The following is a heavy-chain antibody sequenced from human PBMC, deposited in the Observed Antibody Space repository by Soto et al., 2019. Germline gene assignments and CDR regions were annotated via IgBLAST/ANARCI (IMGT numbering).Heavy chain of an antibody. CDR3: ARGQQLGHFDY. Sequence: SKTLSLTCAVYGGSFSGYYWSWIRQPPGKGLEWIGEINHNGSTNYNPSLKSRVTISVDTSKNQFSLKLSSVTAADTAVYYCARGQQLGHFDYWGQGTLVTVSS. J-gene: IGHJ4*02. V-gene: IGHV4-34*01. CDR2: INHNGST. CDR1: GGSFSGYY. D-gene: IGHD6-13*01.